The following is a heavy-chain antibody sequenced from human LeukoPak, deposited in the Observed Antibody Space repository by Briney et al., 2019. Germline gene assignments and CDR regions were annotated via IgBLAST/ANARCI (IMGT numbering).Heavy chain of an antibody. CDR2: MNPNTGNT. J-gene: IGHJ6*03. CDR1: GYTFTSYD. D-gene: IGHD6-19*01. Sequence: ASVKVSCKAPGYTFTSYDINWVRQATGQGLEWMGWMNPNTGNTGYAQKFQGRVAMTRNTSISTAYMELSSLRSEDTAVYYCARGRGSGWPFYYYYYMDVWGKGTTVTISS. CDR3: ARGRGSGWPFYYYYYMDV. V-gene: IGHV1-8*02.